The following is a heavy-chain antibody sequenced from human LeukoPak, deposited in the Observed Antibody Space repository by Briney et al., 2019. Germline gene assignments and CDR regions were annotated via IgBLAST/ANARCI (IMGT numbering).Heavy chain of an antibody. V-gene: IGHV4-34*01. CDR2: INHSGST. CDR1: GGSFSGYY. CDR3: ARGRGRSRAFDI. J-gene: IGHJ3*02. Sequence: SETLSLTCAVYGGSFSGYYWTWIRQPPGKGLEWIGEINHSGSTDYNPSLKSRVTISVDTSKNQFSLKVSSVTAADTAVYYCARGRGRSRAFDIWGQGTMVTVSS.